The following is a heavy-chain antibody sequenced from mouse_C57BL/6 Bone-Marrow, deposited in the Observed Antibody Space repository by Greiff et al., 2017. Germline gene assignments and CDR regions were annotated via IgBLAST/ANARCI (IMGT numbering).Heavy chain of an antibody. Sequence: EVKLQESGAELVRPGASVKLSCTASGFNIKDDYMHWVKQRPEQGLEWIGWIDPENGDTEYASKFQGKATITADPSSNTAYLQLSSLTSEDTAVYYCTTRYPSLYAMDDWGQGTSVTVSS. CDR1: GFNIKDDY. D-gene: IGHD1-1*01. V-gene: IGHV14-4*01. J-gene: IGHJ4*01. CDR3: TTRYPSLYAMDD. CDR2: IDPENGDT.